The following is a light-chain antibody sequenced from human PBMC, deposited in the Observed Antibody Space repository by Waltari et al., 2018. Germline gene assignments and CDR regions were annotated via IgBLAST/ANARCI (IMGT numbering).Light chain of an antibody. CDR3: QQYYSTPNT. CDR1: HSALDYFNNKDS. CDR2: WAS. Sequence: DIMMTQSPDVLAVSLGERASIKCKSSHSALDYFNNKDSLAWYQQKAGQPPRLLIHWASTRETGVPDRFSGSGSGTDFTLTISSLQAEDAAVYYCQQYYSTPNTFGQGTKLEIK. V-gene: IGKV4-1*01. J-gene: IGKJ2*01.